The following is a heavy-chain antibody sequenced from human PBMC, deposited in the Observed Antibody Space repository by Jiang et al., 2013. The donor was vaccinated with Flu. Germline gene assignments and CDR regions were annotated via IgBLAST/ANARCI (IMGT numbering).Heavy chain of an antibody. V-gene: IGHV4-59*01. J-gene: IGHJ3*02. CDR1: GGSISSYY. CDR2: LLQWEH. D-gene: IGHD1-1*01. Sequence: GLVKPSETLSLTCTVSGGSISSYYWSWIRQPQEGTGVDWVYLLQWEHQLXPSLKSRVTISVDTSKNQFSLKLSSVTAADTAVYYCARGWNRRDDAFDIWGQGTMVTVSS. CDR3: ARGWNRRDDAFDI.